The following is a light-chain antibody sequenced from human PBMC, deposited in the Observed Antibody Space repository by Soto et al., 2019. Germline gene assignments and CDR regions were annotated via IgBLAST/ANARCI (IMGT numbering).Light chain of an antibody. V-gene: IGKV3-20*01. Sequence: EIVLTQSPGTLSLSPGERATLSCRASQSVSSSYLAWYQQKPGQAPRLLIYGASSRATGIPDRFSGSGSGTDFTRTISRLEPEGFAVYFWQQYGSSPYTFGQGTKLEIK. J-gene: IGKJ2*01. CDR3: QQYGSSPYT. CDR2: GAS. CDR1: QSVSSSY.